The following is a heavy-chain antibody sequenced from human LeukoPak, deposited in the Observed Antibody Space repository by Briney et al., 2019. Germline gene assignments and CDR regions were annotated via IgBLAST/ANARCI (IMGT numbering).Heavy chain of an antibody. CDR2: INHSGST. CDR1: GFTFSSYA. CDR3: ARSRGVRWPRSTGRSSGLDY. J-gene: IGHJ4*02. Sequence: GSLRLSCAASGFTFSSYAMSWVRQPPGKGLEWIGEINHSGSTNYNPSPKSRVTITVDTSKNQFSLKLSSVTAADTAVYYCARSRGVRWPRSTGRSSGLDYWGQGTLVTVSS. V-gene: IGHV4-34*01. D-gene: IGHD3-22*01.